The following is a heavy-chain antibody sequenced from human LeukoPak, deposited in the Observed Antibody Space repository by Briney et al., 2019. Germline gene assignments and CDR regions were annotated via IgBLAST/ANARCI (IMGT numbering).Heavy chain of an antibody. Sequence: GGSLRLSCAASGFTFSSYSMNWVRQAPGKGLEWVSSISSSSSYMYYADSVKGRFTISRDNAKKSLYLQMNSLRAEDTAVYYCARDGPITLIRGVYQLDYWGQGTLVTVSS. D-gene: IGHD3-10*01. J-gene: IGHJ4*02. CDR2: ISSSSSYM. CDR3: ARDGPITLIRGVYQLDY. CDR1: GFTFSSYS. V-gene: IGHV3-21*01.